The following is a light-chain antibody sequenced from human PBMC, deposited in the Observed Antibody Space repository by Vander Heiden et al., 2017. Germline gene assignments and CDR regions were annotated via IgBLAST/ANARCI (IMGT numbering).Light chain of an antibody. CDR1: SSNTGAGYV. CDR3: QSYDNRLNAAV. CDR2: GYT. Sequence: SVLTYPPSVTGAPGQRVTIAGSGGSSNTGAGYVVHWNQHRPGAAPKLLIYGYTKRTSGVPQRFSGSKTGTSASLAITGLQAEDEADYYCQSYDNRLNAAVFGGGTKLTVL. V-gene: IGLV1-40*01. J-gene: IGLJ3*02.